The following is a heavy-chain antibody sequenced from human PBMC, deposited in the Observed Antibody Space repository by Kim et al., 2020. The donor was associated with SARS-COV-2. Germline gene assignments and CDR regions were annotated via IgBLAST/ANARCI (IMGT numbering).Heavy chain of an antibody. D-gene: IGHD6-19*01. CDR1: GFTFSSYA. CDR2: ISYDGSNK. J-gene: IGHJ4*02. V-gene: IGHV3-30*04. CDR3: ARGHRIAVADIDY. Sequence: GGSLRLSCAASGFTFSSYAMHWVRQAPGKGLEWVAVISYDGSNKYYADSVKGRFTISRDNSKNTLYLQMNSLRAEDTAVYYCARGHRIAVADIDYCGQGT.